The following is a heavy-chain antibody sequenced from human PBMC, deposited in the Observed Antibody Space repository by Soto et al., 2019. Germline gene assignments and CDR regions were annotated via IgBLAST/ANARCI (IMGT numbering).Heavy chain of an antibody. CDR2: IKSKTDGGTT. CDR3: STDPQAFVLMVYAPVVHPDY. J-gene: IGHJ4*02. V-gene: IGHV3-15*01. D-gene: IGHD2-8*01. CDR1: GFTFSNAW. Sequence: EVQLVESGGGLVKPGGSLRLSCAASGFTFSNAWMSWVRQAPGKGLEWVGRIKSKTDGGTTDYAAPVKGRFTISRDDSKNTLYLQMNSLKTEDTAVYYCSTDPQAFVLMVYAPVVHPDYWGQGTLVTVSS.